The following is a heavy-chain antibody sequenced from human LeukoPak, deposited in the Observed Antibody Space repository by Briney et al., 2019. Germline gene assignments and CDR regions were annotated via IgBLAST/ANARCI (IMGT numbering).Heavy chain of an antibody. V-gene: IGHV3-48*03. CDR1: GFTFSSYE. Sequence: PGGSLRLSCAASGFTFSSYEMNWVRQAPGKGLEWVSYISSSGGTIYYADSVKGRFTISRDNAKNSLYLQMNSLRAEDTAVYYCARSTYVYFDYWGQGTLVTVSS. J-gene: IGHJ4*02. D-gene: IGHD3-16*01. CDR3: ARSTYVYFDY. CDR2: ISSSGGTI.